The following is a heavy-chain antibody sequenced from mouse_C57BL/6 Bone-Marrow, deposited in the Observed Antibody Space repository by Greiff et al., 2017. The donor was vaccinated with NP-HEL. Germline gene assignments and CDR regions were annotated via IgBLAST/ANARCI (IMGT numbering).Heavy chain of an antibody. CDR3: ARGAGNWGYYAMDY. V-gene: IGHV1-42*01. J-gene: IGHJ4*01. CDR1: GYSFTGYY. D-gene: IGHD4-1*01. Sequence: EVKVVESGPELVKPGASVKISCKASGYSFTGYYMNWVKQSPEKSLEWIGEINPSTGGTTYNQKFKAKATLTVDKSSSTAYMQLKSLTSEDSAVYYCARGAGNWGYYAMDYWGQGTSVTVSS. CDR2: INPSTGGT.